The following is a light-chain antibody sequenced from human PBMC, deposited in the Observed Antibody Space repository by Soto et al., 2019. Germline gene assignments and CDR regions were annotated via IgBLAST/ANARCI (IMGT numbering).Light chain of an antibody. J-gene: IGKJ4*01. CDR2: WAS. V-gene: IGKV4-1*01. CDR3: QQYYSTPLT. CDR1: QSVLYSSKTKNY. Sequence: DIVMTQSPDSLAVSLGERATTNCKSSQSVLYSSKTKNYLAWYQQKPGQPPKQLIYWASTRESGVPDRFSGSWSGTDFTLTISSLQAEDVAVYYCQQYYSTPLTFGGGTKVEIK.